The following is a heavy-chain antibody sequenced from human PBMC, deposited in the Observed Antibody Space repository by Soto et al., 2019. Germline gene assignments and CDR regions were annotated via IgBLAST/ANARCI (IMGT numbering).Heavy chain of an antibody. CDR1: GFTFSAYG. CDR3: AKDGSGNYYSGVDV. CDR2: ISYDGSNK. V-gene: IGHV3-30*18. Sequence: HPGWSLRLSCSASGFTFSAYGMHWVRQAPGKGLEWMALISYDGSNKYYADSVKGRFTISRDNSKNTQYLQMNSLRAEDTAVYYCAKDGSGNYYSGVDVWGQGTTVTVSS. J-gene: IGHJ6*02. D-gene: IGHD3-10*01.